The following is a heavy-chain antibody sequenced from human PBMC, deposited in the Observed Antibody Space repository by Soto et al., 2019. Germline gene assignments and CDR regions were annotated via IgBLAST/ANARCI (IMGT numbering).Heavy chain of an antibody. Sequence: GGSLRLSCAASGFTFSSYGMHWFRQAPGKGLEWVGFIRSKAYGGTTEYAASVKGRFTISRDDSKSIAYLQMNSLKTEDTAVYYCTRDRAIVVVTAYFDYWGQGTLVTVSS. D-gene: IGHD2-21*02. CDR2: IRSKAYGGTT. CDR3: TRDRAIVVVTAYFDY. V-gene: IGHV3-49*03. J-gene: IGHJ4*02. CDR1: GFTFSSYG.